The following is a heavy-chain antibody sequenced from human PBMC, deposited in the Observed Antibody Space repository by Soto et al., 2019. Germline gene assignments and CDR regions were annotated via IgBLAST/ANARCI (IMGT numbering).Heavy chain of an antibody. CDR3: ARVTGHYYYGMDV. CDR2: IYHSGST. D-gene: IGHD3-10*01. CDR1: GGSISSSNW. Sequence: QVQLQESGPGLVKPSGTLSLTCAVSGGSISSSNWWSWVRQPPGKGLEWIGEIYHSGSTNYNPTLNSRVTLSVDKSKNPSSLKLSSVTAADTGVYYCARVTGHYYYGMDVWGQGTTVTVSS. V-gene: IGHV4-4*02. J-gene: IGHJ6*02.